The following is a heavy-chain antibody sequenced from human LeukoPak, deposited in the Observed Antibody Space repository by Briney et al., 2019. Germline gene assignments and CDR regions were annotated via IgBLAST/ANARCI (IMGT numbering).Heavy chain of an antibody. CDR3: ATFRGYYDFDY. CDR1: GFTFSYYA. D-gene: IGHD3-22*01. J-gene: IGHJ4*02. Sequence: PGGSLRLSCAASGFTFSYYAMSWVRQAPGKGLEWVSGISGSGGSTYYADSVKGRFTISRDNSKNTLYLQMNSLRAEDTAVYYCATFRGYYDFDYWGQGTLVTVSS. CDR2: ISGSGGST. V-gene: IGHV3-23*01.